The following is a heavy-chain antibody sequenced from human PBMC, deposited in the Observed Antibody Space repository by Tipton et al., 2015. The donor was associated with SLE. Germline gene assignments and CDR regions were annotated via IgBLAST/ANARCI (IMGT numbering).Heavy chain of an antibody. CDR2: IKQDGSEK. CDR1: GFTFSSYW. J-gene: IGHJ2*01. CDR3: ASPSFYGSGSYRPYWCCDL. D-gene: IGHD3-10*01. Sequence: SLRLSCAASGFTFSSYWMSWVRQAPGKGLEWVANIKQDGSEKYYVDSAKGRFTISRDNAKNALYLQMNSLRAEDTAVYYCASPSFYGSGSYRPYWCCDLWGRGTLVTVSS. V-gene: IGHV3-7*01.